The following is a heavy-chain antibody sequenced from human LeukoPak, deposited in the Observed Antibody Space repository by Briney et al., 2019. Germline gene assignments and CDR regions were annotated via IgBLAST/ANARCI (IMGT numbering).Heavy chain of an antibody. D-gene: IGHD2-2*02. Sequence: GGSLRLSCTVSGFTFSSYWMSWVRQAPGKGLEWVANINQGGSDKSYVDSVKGRFTVSRDNAKKSLYLQMNSLKTEDTAVYYCTTGVEGPAAIVGPTTFDYWGQGTLVTVSS. V-gene: IGHV3-7*03. CDR3: TTGVEGPAAIVGPTTFDY. CDR1: GFTFSSYW. J-gene: IGHJ4*02. CDR2: INQGGSDK.